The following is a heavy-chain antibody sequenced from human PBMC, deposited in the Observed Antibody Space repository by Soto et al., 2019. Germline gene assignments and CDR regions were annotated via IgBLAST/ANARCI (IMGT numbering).Heavy chain of an antibody. D-gene: IGHD1-26*01. CDR3: ARVEWERDYYYGMDV. Sequence: LRLSCAASGFTFSSYAMHWVRQAPGKGLEWVAVISYDGSNKYYADSVKGRFTISRDNSKNTLYLQMNSLRAEDTAVYYCARVEWERDYYYGMDVWGQGTTVTVSS. CDR2: ISYDGSNK. V-gene: IGHV3-30-3*01. J-gene: IGHJ6*02. CDR1: GFTFSSYA.